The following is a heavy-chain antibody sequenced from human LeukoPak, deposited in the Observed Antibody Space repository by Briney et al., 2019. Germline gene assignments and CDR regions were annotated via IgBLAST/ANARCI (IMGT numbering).Heavy chain of an antibody. CDR3: ARSDLHDYGDTFWFDP. CDR2: INPSGGST. CDR1: GYSFTSHY. D-gene: IGHD4-17*01. V-gene: IGHV1-46*01. J-gene: IGHJ5*02. Sequence: GASVKVSCKASGYSFTSHYMHWVRQAPGQGLEWMGIINPSGGSTSYAQKFQGRVTMTRDMSTSTVYMELSSLRSEDTAVYYCARSDLHDYGDTFWFDPWGQGTLVTVSS.